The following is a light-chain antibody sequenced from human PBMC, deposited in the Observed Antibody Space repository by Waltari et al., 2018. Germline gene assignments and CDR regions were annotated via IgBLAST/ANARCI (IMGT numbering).Light chain of an antibody. Sequence: DIQMTQSPSTLSASIGDRVTITCRASQSFANWLAWYQQKPGKDPKLLIQKASSLQSGVPSRFSGSESGTEFVLTIDSLQPDDFATYFCQQYNGYPYTFGQGTKLEIK. J-gene: IGKJ2*01. CDR1: QSFANW. CDR3: QQYNGYPYT. V-gene: IGKV1-5*03. CDR2: KAS.